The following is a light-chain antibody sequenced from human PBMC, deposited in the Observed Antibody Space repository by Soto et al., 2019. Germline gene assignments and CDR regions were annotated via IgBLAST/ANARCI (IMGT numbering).Light chain of an antibody. CDR3: QQHNTYPLT. CDR2: KAS. J-gene: IGKJ4*01. Sequence: DIPMTQSPSTLSASVGDRVTITCRASQSISTWLAWYQQKPGKAPKLLIYKASSLEGGVPSRFGGSGSGTLFNITISSLHPDDFATYYCQQHNTYPLTFGGGTTVDIK. CDR1: QSISTW. V-gene: IGKV1-5*03.